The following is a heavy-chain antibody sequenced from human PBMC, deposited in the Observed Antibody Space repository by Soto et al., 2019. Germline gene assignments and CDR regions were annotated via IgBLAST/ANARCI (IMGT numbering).Heavy chain of an antibody. Sequence: GGSLRLSCAASGFTFSTYWMDWVRQTPGKGLEWVANINQDGSEKNYVDSVKGRFTISRDNAENTLYLQMSSLTAEDSALYYCSRSLKSWGQGTLVTRLL. V-gene: IGHV3-7*01. CDR1: GFTFSTYW. CDR2: INQDGSEK. CDR3: SRSLKS. J-gene: IGHJ5*02.